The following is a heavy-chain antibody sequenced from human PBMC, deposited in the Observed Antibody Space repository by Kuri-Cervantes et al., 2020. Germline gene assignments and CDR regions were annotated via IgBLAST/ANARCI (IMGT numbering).Heavy chain of an antibody. V-gene: IGHV3-11*06. CDR2: ISSSSSYI. CDR3: AREVGVTIFGVVIPAYYYYGMDV. CDR1: GFTFSDYY. Sequence: GGSLRLSCAASGFTFSDYYMSWIRQAPGKGLEWVSYISSSSSYIYYADSVKGRFTISRDNAKKSLYLQMNSLRAEDTAVYYCAREVGVTIFGVVIPAYYYYGMDVWGQGNTVNVSS. J-gene: IGHJ6*02. D-gene: IGHD3-3*01.